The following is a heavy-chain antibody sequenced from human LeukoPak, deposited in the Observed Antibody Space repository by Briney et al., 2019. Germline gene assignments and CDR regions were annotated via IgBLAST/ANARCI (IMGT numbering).Heavy chain of an antibody. Sequence: RQARGKXXXXXPNIKEEGMDKYDVYSVKGRFNISRDNDKNSMYLQMNSLRAEDTAVYYCARGIVGADDAFDIWGQGTMVTVSS. J-gene: IGHJ3*02. D-gene: IGHD1-26*01. CDR3: ARGIVGADDAFDI. V-gene: IGHV3-7*01. CDR2: IKEEGMDK.